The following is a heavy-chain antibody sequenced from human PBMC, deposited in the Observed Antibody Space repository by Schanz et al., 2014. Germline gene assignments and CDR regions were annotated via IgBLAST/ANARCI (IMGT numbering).Heavy chain of an antibody. J-gene: IGHJ6*02. Sequence: QVQLQESGPGLVKPSQTLSLTCTVSGGSISSGGYYWSWIRQHPGKGLEWIGYIVYSGSTHYNPSLKSPVTTSVATPENQFSLKLSSVTAADTAVYYCARDLRVDYCYYGMDVWGQGTTVTVSS. V-gene: IGHV4-31*01. CDR3: ARDLRVDYCYYGMDV. CDR1: GGSISSGGYY. CDR2: IVYSGST.